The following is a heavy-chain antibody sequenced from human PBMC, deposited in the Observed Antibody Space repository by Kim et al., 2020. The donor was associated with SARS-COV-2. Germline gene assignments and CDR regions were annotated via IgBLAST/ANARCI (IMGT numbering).Heavy chain of an antibody. D-gene: IGHD3-16*01. V-gene: IGHV3-43*02. J-gene: IGHJ6*02. CDR1: GFTFDDYA. CDR2: ISGDGGST. CDR3: AKDLDYNHVYYYYGMDV. Sequence: GGSLRLSCAASGFTFDDYAMHWVRQAPGKGLEWVSLISGDGGSTYYADSVKGRFTISRDNSKNSLYLQMNSLRTEDTALYYCAKDLDYNHVYYYYGMDVWGQGTTVTVSS.